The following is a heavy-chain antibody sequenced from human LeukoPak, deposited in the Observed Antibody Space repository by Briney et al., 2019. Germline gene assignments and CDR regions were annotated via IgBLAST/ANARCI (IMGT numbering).Heavy chain of an antibody. CDR2: ISGSGTNT. CDR3: AKARGIRYYYGMDV. Sequence: GGSLRPSCAASGFTFSNYAMSWVRQAPGKGLEWVSGISGSGTNTYYADSVKGRFTISRDNSKNTLYLQMHSLRAEDTAVYYCAKARGIRYYYGMDVWGQGTTVTVSS. J-gene: IGHJ6*02. CDR1: GFTFSNYA. D-gene: IGHD1-26*01. V-gene: IGHV3-23*01.